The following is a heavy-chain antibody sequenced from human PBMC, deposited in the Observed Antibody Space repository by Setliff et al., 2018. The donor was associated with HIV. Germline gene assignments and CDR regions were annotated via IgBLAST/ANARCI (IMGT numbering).Heavy chain of an antibody. CDR2: ISYDGTSK. CDR1: GFTFNNYA. CDR3: ARAFSGYYFDC. Sequence: PGGSLRLSCAASGFTFNNYAIHWVRQAPGKGLEWVALISYDGTSKYYADSVKGRFTISRDNAKKSLYLQMNSLRADDTAVYYCARAFSGYYFDCWGQGTLVTVSS. D-gene: IGHD3-3*01. V-gene: IGHV3-30*04. J-gene: IGHJ4*02.